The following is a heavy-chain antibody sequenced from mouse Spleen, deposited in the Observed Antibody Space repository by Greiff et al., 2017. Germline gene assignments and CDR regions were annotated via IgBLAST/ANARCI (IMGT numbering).Heavy chain of an antibody. V-gene: IGHV1-18*01. Sequence: EVQLQQSGPELVKPGASVKIPCKASGYTFTDYNMDWVKQSHGKSLEWIGDINPNNGGTIYNQKFKGKATLTVDKSSSTAYMELRSLTSEDTAVYYCARLRRGAWFAYWGQGTLVTVSA. CDR3: ARLRRGAWFAY. D-gene: IGHD2-12*01. CDR2: INPNNGGT. CDR1: GYTFTDYN. J-gene: IGHJ3*01.